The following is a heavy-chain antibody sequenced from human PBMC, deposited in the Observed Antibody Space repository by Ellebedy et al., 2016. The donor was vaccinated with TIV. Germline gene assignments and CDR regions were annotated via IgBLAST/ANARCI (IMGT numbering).Heavy chain of an antibody. CDR1: GFTVGNNY. V-gene: IGHV3-7*01. CDR3: ARLIGGTCQCAFDI. Sequence: GESLKISCTASGFTVGNNYMNWLRQGPGKGLEWVANINQDGGEKNYVDSVRGRFTISRDTAKNSLYLQMNSLRAEDTAVYYCARLIGGTCQCAFDIWGQGTMVTVSS. CDR2: INQDGGEK. J-gene: IGHJ3*02. D-gene: IGHD2-15*01.